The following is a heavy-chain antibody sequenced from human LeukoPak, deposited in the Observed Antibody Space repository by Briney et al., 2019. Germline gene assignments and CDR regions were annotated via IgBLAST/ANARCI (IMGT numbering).Heavy chain of an antibody. D-gene: IGHD3-10*01. Sequence: GGSLRLSCAASGFTFSSYWMSWVRQAPGKGLEWVANIKQDGSEKYYVDSVKGRFTISRDNAKNSLYLQMNSLRAEDTAVYYCARGDYGSGSYYNTYQFDYWGQGTLVTVSS. J-gene: IGHJ4*02. CDR3: ARGDYGSGSYYNTYQFDY. V-gene: IGHV3-7*01. CDR1: GFTFSSYW. CDR2: IKQDGSEK.